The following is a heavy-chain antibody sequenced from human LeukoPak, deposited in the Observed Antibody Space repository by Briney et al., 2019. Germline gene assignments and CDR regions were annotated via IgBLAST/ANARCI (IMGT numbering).Heavy chain of an antibody. CDR1: GFIFSNYG. J-gene: IGHJ5*02. V-gene: IGHV3-33*05. CDR2: ISYDGSKK. Sequence: GGSLRLSCAASGFIFSNYGMHWVRQGPGKGLEWVAVISYDGSKKYYADSVKGRFTISRDSSKNTVDLQMSSLRAEDTALYYCARDVDTRGHYARFDPWGQGTLVTVSS. D-gene: IGHD5-18*01. CDR3: ARDVDTRGHYARFDP.